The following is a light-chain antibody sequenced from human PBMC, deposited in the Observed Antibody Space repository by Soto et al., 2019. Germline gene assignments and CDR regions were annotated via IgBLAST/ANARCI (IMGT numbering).Light chain of an antibody. CDR1: QDINRW. Sequence: DIQMTQSPSTLSASVGDRVTITCRASQDINRWLAWYQQKPGKAPKILIYNADTLESGVPSRFSGSGYGTEFILTISSLQPDDFATYYCQQFSLYWAFGPGTKV. V-gene: IGKV1-5*01. CDR3: QQFSLYWA. J-gene: IGKJ1*01. CDR2: NAD.